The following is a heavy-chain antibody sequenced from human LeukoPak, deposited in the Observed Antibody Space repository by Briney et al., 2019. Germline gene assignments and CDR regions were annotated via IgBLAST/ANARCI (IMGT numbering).Heavy chain of an antibody. V-gene: IGHV1-8*01. Sequence: WASVKVSCKASGYTFTSYDINWVRQATGQGLEWMGWMNPNSGNTGYAQKFQGRVTMTRNTSISTAYMELSSLRSEDTAVYYCATGQNSGSVAGTCLDYWGQGTLVTVSS. D-gene: IGHD6-19*01. CDR3: ATGQNSGSVAGTCLDY. J-gene: IGHJ4*02. CDR2: MNPNSGNT. CDR1: GYTFTSYD.